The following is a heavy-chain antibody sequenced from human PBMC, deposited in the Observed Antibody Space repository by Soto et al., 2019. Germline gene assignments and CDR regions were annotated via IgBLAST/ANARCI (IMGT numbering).Heavy chain of an antibody. Sequence: QVQLVESGGGVVQPGRSLRLSCAASGFTFSSYGMPWVRQAPGKGLEWVAVIWYDGSNKYYADSVKGRFTISRDNSKNTLYLQMNSLRAEDTAVYYCAKETGGNDYYMDVWGKGTTVTVSS. CDR3: AKETGGNDYYMDV. D-gene: IGHD2-8*02. V-gene: IGHV3-33*06. CDR2: IWYDGSNK. J-gene: IGHJ6*03. CDR1: GFTFSSYG.